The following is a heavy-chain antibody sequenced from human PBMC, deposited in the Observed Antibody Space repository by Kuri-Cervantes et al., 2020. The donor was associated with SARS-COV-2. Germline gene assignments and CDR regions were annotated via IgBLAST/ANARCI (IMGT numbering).Heavy chain of an antibody. D-gene: IGHD3-10*01. V-gene: IGHV3-66*01. CDR3: ARDSVHSYYMDV. CDR2: IYSGGTT. J-gene: IGHJ6*03. CDR1: GFTFGDYA. Sequence: GGSLRLSCTASGFTFGDYAMSWVRQAPGKGLEWVSVIYSGGTTYYADSVKGRFTISRDNSKNMLYLQMNSLGAEDTALYYCARDSVHSYYMDVWGKGTMVNVSS.